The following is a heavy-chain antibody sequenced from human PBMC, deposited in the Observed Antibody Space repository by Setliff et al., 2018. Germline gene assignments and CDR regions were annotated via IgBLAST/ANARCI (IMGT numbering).Heavy chain of an antibody. CDR3: AREIWNMYDNSWSGYSDL. CDR2: IRQDATNK. Sequence: GESLKISCVASGFSISNYWMAWVRQAPGKGLEWVADIRQDATNKYYVDSVEGRFTISRDNSKNPLFLEMNSLRVEDTALYQCAREIWNMYDNSWSGYSDLWGQGTLVTVSS. D-gene: IGHD3-3*01. CDR1: GFSISNYW. J-gene: IGHJ5*02. V-gene: IGHV3-7*03.